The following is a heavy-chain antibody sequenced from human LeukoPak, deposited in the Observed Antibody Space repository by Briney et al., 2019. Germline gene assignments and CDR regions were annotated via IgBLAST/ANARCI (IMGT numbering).Heavy chain of an antibody. J-gene: IGHJ4*02. CDR1: GGSISSYY. CDR2: IYYSGST. Sequence: SETLSLTCTVSGGSISSYYWSWIRQPPGKGLEWIGYIYYSGSTNYNPSLKSRVTISVDASKNQFSLKLSSVTAADTAVYYCARDVRGYGYSYFDYWGQGNLVTVSS. D-gene: IGHD3-22*01. CDR3: ARDVRGYGYSYFDY. V-gene: IGHV4-59*01.